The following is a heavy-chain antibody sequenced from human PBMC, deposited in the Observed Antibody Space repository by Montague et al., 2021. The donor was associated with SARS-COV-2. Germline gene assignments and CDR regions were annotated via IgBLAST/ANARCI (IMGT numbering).Heavy chain of an antibody. CDR1: GGSFSGWY. D-gene: IGHD4-23*01. V-gene: IGHV4-34*01. Sequence: SETLSLTCAVYGGSFSGWYWSWVRQPPGKGLEWIGEINRRGNTIYNPSLKSRVTISEDTSKSQFSLKSSSVTAADTAVYYCARGGGNILTNYYYYYLDVWGTGTTVTVSS. J-gene: IGHJ6*03. CDR2: INRRGNT. CDR3: ARGGGNILTNYYYYYLDV.